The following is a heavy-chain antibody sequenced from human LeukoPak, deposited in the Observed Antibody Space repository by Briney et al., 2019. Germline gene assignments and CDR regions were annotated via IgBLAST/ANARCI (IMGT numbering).Heavy chain of an antibody. CDR1: GYTLTELS. CDR2: FDPEDGET. V-gene: IGHV1-24*01. Sequence: ASVKVSCKVSGYTLTELSMHWVRQAPGKGLEWMGGFDPEDGETIYAQKFQGRVTMTEDTSTDTAYMELSSLRSEDTAVYYCASNVDTAMVTLWFDYWGQGTLVTVSS. D-gene: IGHD5-18*01. J-gene: IGHJ4*02. CDR3: ASNVDTAMVTLWFDY.